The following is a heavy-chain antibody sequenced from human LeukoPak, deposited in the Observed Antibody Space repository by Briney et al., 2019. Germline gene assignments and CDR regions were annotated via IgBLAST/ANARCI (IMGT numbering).Heavy chain of an antibody. CDR3: ARQSLPRYYYYYMDV. CDR1: GFTFSSYW. D-gene: IGHD3-9*01. CDR2: IKEDGSER. J-gene: IGHJ6*03. V-gene: IGHV3-7*01. Sequence: GGSLSLSCAASGFTFSSYWMSWVRQASGKGLEWVANIKEDGSERYYVASVEGRFTISRDNAKNSVYVQMSSLKTEDTAVYYCARQSLPRYYYYYMDVWGKGTTVTVSS.